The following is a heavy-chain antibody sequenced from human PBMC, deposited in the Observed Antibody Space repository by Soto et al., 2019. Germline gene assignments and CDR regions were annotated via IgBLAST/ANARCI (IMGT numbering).Heavy chain of an antibody. D-gene: IGHD3-10*01. Sequence: GASVKVSCKASGYSISAYYIHWVRQAPGQGLEWMGWIDPKNSGTVSAQKFQGRLTMTRDTSISTVYMDLSGLTSDDTALYYCGRDDYGIFPYWGQGSLVTVSS. CDR3: GRDDYGIFPY. J-gene: IGHJ4*02. V-gene: IGHV1-2*02. CDR2: IDPKNSGT. CDR1: GYSISAYY.